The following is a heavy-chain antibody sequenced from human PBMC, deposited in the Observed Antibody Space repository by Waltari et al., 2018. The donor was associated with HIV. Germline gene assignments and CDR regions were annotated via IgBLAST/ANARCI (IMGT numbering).Heavy chain of an antibody. CDR1: GYTFPGYY. D-gene: IGHD3-10*01. Sequence: QVQLVPSGAAVKKPGASAKVSCTASGYTFPGYYKHWVRQAPGQGLEWMGRINPNSGGTNYAQKFQGRVTMTRDTSISTAYMELSRLRSDDTAVYYCARDGRLWFGELFNGMDVWGQGTTVTVSS. CDR2: INPNSGGT. J-gene: IGHJ6*02. V-gene: IGHV1-2*06. CDR3: ARDGRLWFGELFNGMDV.